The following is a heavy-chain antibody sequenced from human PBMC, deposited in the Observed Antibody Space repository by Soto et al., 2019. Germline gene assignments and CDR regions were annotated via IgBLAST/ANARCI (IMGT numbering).Heavy chain of an antibody. D-gene: IGHD3-16*01. Sequence: EVPLVESGGGMVQPGGSLRRSCAASGFTVSTKYMSWVRQAPGKGLEWVSVIYSGGSTFYADSVRGRFTISRDNSKNTVNLQMNSLIAEDTAVYYCARDPWAADYWGQGTLVTVSS. CDR1: GFTVSTKY. CDR3: ARDPWAADY. V-gene: IGHV3-66*01. CDR2: IYSGGST. J-gene: IGHJ4*02.